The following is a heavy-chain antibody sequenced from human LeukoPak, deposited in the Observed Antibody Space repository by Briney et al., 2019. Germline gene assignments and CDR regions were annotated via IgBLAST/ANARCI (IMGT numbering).Heavy chain of an antibody. CDR1: GYTFTGQY. D-gene: IGHD6-6*01. CDR3: ASYPRYSSSPPFDY. J-gene: IGHJ4*02. V-gene: IGHV1-2*02. Sequence: ASVKVSCKASGYTFTGQYMHWVRQAPGQGFEWMGWINPNTGGTDYAQNFQGRVAMTRDTSISTAYMELSGLRSDDTAVYYCASYPRYSSSPPFDYWGQGNLVTVSS. CDR2: INPNTGGT.